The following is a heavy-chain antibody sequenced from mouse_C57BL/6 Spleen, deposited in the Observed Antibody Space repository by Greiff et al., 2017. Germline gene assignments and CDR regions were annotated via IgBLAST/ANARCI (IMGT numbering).Heavy chain of an antibody. CDR3: ARWATVGYFDV. CDR2: IDPSASYT. Sequence: VQLQQPGAELVMPGASVKLSCKASGYTFTSYWMHWVKQRPGQGLEWIGEIDPSASYTNYNQKFKGKSTLTVDKSSSTAYMQLSSLTSEDSAVYYCARWATVGYFDVWGTGTTVTVSS. V-gene: IGHV1-69*01. J-gene: IGHJ1*03. CDR1: GYTFTSYW. D-gene: IGHD1-1*01.